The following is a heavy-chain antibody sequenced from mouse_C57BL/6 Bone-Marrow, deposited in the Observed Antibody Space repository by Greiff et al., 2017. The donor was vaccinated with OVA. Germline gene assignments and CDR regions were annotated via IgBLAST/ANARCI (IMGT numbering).Heavy chain of an antibody. CDR3: AAYYYGSRRDY. Sequence: VKLVESGAELARPGASVKLSCKASGYTFTSYGISWVKQRTGQGLEWIGEIYPRSGNTYYNEKFKGKATLTADKSSSTAYMELRSLTSEDSAVYFCAAYYYGSRRDYWGQGTTLTVSS. V-gene: IGHV1-81*01. J-gene: IGHJ2*01. CDR1: GYTFTSYG. CDR2: IYPRSGNT. D-gene: IGHD1-1*01.